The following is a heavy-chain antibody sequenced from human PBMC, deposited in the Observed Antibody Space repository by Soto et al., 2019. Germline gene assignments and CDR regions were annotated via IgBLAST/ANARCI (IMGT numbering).Heavy chain of an antibody. CDR1: GYTFTGHY. D-gene: IGHD3-3*01. Sequence: QVQLVQSGAEVRKPGASVRVSCKASGYTFTGHYIHWVRQAPGQGLEWMGWINPNSGATNYAQKFLDLVSMSRVTAISSAYVELTSLRSDATAVYYCAREARHVVYSDFRAAYFTYFDQWGQGTLVTVSS. J-gene: IGHJ4*02. V-gene: IGHV1-2*04. CDR3: AREARHVVYSDFRAAYFTYFDQ. CDR2: INPNSGAT.